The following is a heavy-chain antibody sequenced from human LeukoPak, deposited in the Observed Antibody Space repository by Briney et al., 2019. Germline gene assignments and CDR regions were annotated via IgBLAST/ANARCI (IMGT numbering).Heavy chain of an antibody. V-gene: IGHV4-30-4*07. CDR3: ARHPFATPFDY. J-gene: IGHJ4*02. CDR1: GGSISSGGYS. Sequence: SQALSLTCAVSGGSISSGGYSWSWIRQPPGKGLEWIGYMYHTGHTMYNSSLKSRVTMSLDTSKNHFSLRLSSVTAADTAVYYCARHPFATPFDYWGSGTLVTVSS. D-gene: IGHD2-15*01. CDR2: MYHTGHT.